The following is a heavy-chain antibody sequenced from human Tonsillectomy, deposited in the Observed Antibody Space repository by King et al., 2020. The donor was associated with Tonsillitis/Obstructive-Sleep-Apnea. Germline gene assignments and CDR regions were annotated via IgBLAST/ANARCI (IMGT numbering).Heavy chain of an antibody. D-gene: IGHD2-2*01. J-gene: IGHJ4*02. V-gene: IGHV3-64D*06. Sequence: VPLVASGGVLVPPGGSLSLSCSASGVPFSSYAMHWVRPAPGKGLDSVSAISSNGGSPYYADSVKGSFTLSRDNSQHTLYLQMSSLRAEDTAVYYCVKAPIVGVPAAILWGQGTLVTVSS. CDR1: GVPFSSYA. CDR2: ISSNGGSP. CDR3: VKAPIVGVPAAIL.